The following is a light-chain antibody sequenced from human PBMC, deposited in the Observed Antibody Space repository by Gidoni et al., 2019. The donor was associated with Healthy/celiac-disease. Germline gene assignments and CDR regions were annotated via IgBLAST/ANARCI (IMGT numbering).Light chain of an antibody. V-gene: IGKV3-15*01. CDR3: QQYNNWPRT. Sequence: EIVMTQSPATLSVSPGERATLSCRASQSVSSNLAWYQQKPGQAPRLLIYGASTRATGIQARFSGSGSGTEFTLTISSLQSEDFAVYYCQQYNNWPRTFXQXTKLEIK. CDR1: QSVSSN. J-gene: IGKJ2*01. CDR2: GAS.